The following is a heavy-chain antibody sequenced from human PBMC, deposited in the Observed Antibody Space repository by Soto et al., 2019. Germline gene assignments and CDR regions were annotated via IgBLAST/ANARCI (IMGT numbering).Heavy chain of an antibody. D-gene: IGHD3-22*01. CDR2: IYYSGST. J-gene: IGHJ4*02. V-gene: IGHV4-59*01. CDR1: GGSISSYY. CDR3: AREYYDSSGYYYFYYFDY. Sequence: PSDILSLTCIVSGGSISSYYWSWIRQPPGKGLEWIGYIYYSGSTNYNPPLKSRVTISVDTSKNQFSLKLSSVTAADTAVYYCAREYYDSSGYYYFYYFDYWGQGTLVTVSS.